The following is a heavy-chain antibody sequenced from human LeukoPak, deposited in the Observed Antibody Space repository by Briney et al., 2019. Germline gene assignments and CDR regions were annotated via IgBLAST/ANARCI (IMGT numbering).Heavy chain of an antibody. V-gene: IGHV3-53*05. CDR1: GLTVRNNY. J-gene: IGHJ4*02. Sequence: GGSLRLSCAASGLTVRNNYMSWVRQSPGKGLEWVSVIYSDGSTYYEDSVKGRFTISRDTSKNTLYLQMNSLRAEDTAVYYSSPAIIGYWGQGTLVTVSS. D-gene: IGHD2-21*02. CDR3: SPAIIGY. CDR2: IYSDGST.